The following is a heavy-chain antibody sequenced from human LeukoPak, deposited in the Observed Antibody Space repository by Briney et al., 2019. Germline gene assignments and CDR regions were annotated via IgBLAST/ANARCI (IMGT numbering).Heavy chain of an antibody. CDR1: GFTFSGSA. Sequence: PGGSLRLSCAASGFTFSGSAIHWVRQSSGKGLEGVGQIDKKDKGYATATAYAASVKGRFTISRDDSINTAYLQMKSLKTEDTALYYCTRDSGTSNWFDPWGQGTLVTVSS. CDR2: IDKKDKGYATAT. J-gene: IGHJ5*02. V-gene: IGHV3-73*01. CDR3: TRDSGTSNWFDP. D-gene: IGHD1-26*01.